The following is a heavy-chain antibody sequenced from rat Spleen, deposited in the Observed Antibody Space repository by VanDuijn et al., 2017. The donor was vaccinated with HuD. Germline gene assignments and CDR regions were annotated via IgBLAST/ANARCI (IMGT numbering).Heavy chain of an antibody. Sequence: EVQLVESGGGLVQPGRSLKLSCAASGFTFSNYDMAWVRQAPTKGLEWVASISTGGGNTYYRDSVKGRFTISRDDAKSTVYLQMNSLRSEDTATYYCTTQWELYHWGQGVMVTVSS. J-gene: IGHJ2*01. V-gene: IGHV5-25*01. CDR1: GFTFSNYD. CDR2: ISTGGGNT. CDR3: TTQWELYH. D-gene: IGHD5-1*01.